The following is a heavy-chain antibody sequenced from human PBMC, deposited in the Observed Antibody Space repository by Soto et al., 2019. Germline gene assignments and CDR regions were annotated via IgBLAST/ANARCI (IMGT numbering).Heavy chain of an antibody. CDR1: GGTFSSYT. D-gene: IGHD2-2*01. CDR3: AVEAMLAPAAINHDAFDI. CDR2: IIPILGIA. J-gene: IGHJ3*02. V-gene: IGHV1-69*02. Sequence: GASVKVSCKASGGTFSSYTISWVRQAPGQGLEWMGRIIPILGIANYAQKFQGRVTITADKSTSTAYMELSSLRSEDTAVYYCAVEAMLAPAAINHDAFDIWGQGTMVTVSS.